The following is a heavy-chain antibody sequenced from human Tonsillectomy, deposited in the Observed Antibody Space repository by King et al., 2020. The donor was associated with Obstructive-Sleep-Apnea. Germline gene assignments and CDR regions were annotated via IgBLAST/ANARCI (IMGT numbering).Heavy chain of an antibody. J-gene: IGHJ4*02. CDR2: ITSSSNTI. V-gene: IGHV3-48*04. CDR3: ARDSGDSGYDSRPI. Sequence: VQLVESGGGLVQPGGSLRLSFAASGFTFSSYSMNWVRQAPGKGLEWVSYITSSSNTIYYADSVRGRFTISRDNAKNSLYLQMNSLRAEDTAVYYCARDSGDSGYDSRPIWGQGILVTVSS. D-gene: IGHD5-12*01. CDR1: GFTFSSYS.